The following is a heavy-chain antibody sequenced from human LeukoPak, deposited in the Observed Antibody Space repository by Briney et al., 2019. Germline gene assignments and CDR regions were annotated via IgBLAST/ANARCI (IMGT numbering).Heavy chain of an antibody. CDR3: ARAHYYYDDAFDI. Sequence: TGGSLRLSCAASGFTFSSYEMNWVRQAPGKGLEWVSYISSSGSTIYYADSVKGRFTISRDNAKNSLYLQMNSLRAEDTAVYYCARAHYYYDDAFDIWGQGTMVTVSS. D-gene: IGHD3-22*01. V-gene: IGHV3-48*03. J-gene: IGHJ3*02. CDR2: ISSSGSTI. CDR1: GFTFSSYE.